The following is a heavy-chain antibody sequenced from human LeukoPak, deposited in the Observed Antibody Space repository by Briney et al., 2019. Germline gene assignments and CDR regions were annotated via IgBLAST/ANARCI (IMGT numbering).Heavy chain of an antibody. Sequence: SETLSLTCTVSGYSISSGYYWGWIRQPPGKGLEWIGSIYHSGSTYYNPSLKSRVTISVDTSKNQFSLKLSSVTAADTAVYYCARMKVVAATLGYWGQGTLVTVSS. CDR3: ARMKVVAATLGY. V-gene: IGHV4-38-2*02. D-gene: IGHD2-15*01. J-gene: IGHJ4*02. CDR1: GYSISSGYY. CDR2: IYHSGST.